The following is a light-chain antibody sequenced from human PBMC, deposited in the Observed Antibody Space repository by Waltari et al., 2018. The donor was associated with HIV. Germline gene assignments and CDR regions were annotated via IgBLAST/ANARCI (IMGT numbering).Light chain of an antibody. CDR1: SSDVGGYHS. CDR2: EVS. J-gene: IGLJ2*01. Sequence: QSALTQPASVSGSPGQSITISCTGTSSDVGGYHSVSWYQQHPGKAPKLMIYEVSKRPSGVSKRFSGSKSGNTASLTISGLQAEDEADYYCSSYTSSSTVVFGGGTKLTVL. V-gene: IGLV2-14*01. CDR3: SSYTSSSTVV.